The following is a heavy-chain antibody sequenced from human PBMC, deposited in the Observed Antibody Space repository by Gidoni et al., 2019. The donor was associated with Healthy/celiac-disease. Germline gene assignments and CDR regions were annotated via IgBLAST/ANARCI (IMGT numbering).Heavy chain of an antibody. J-gene: IGHJ4*02. CDR2: INAGNGNT. CDR3: ARVILDCSGGSCYFYFDY. Sequence: QVSLVQYGAEVKKPGASVKVSCKPSGSTFTSYVMHWGRQAPGRRLEWMGWINAGNGNTKYSQKFQGRVTITRDTSASTAYMELSSLRSEDTAVYYYARVILDCSGGSCYFYFDYWGQGTLVTVPS. CDR1: GSTFTSYV. D-gene: IGHD2-15*01. V-gene: IGHV1-3*01.